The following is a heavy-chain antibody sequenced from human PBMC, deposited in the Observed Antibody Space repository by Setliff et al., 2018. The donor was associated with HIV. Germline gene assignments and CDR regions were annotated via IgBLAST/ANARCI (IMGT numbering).Heavy chain of an antibody. D-gene: IGHD6-13*01. CDR1: GGTFSSYA. Sequence: ASVKVSCQASGGTFSSYAISWVRQAPGQGLEWMGGIIPIFGTANYAKKFQGRVTINADESRSKAYMELIILRSEDTAVYYCARDGPIAAAGTEGLWFEPWGQGALVPVSS. V-gene: IGHV1-69*13. CDR3: ARDGPIAAAGTEGLWFEP. J-gene: IGHJ5*02. CDR2: IIPIFGTA.